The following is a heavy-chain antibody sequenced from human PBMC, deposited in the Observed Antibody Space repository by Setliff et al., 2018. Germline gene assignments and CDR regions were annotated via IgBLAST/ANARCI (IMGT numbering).Heavy chain of an antibody. D-gene: IGHD3-3*01. CDR3: ARATPQYTVFGVGPPNV. CDR1: GFSISGRW. V-gene: IGHV3-7*03. Sequence: PGGSLRLSCAASGFSISGRWMSWVRQAPGKGLEWVANIKEDGSEQYYVHSVRGRFTISRDNAKNTLYLQMNGLRAEDTAVYYCARATPQYTVFGVGPPNVWGQGTTVTVSS. CDR2: IKEDGSEQ. J-gene: IGHJ3*01.